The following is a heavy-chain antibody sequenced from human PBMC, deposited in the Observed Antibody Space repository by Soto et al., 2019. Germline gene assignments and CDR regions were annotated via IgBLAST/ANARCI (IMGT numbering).Heavy chain of an antibody. CDR2: IHYSGAT. V-gene: IGHV4-59*01. D-gene: IGHD6-13*01. CDR1: GGSMRNYF. CDR3: AAGEASSRNLAPYYLDF. J-gene: IGHJ4*02. Sequence: SETLSLTCTVSGGSMRNYFWTWIRQPPGKGLEWIGYIHYSGATSFFPSYNPSLRSRVTISEDTSKNQFSLKLLSVTTADTAVYFCAAGEASSRNLAPYYLDFWGQGTLVTVSS.